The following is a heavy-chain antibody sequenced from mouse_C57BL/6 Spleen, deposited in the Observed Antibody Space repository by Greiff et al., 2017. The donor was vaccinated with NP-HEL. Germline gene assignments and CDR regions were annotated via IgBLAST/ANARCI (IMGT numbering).Heavy chain of an antibody. CDR2: ISSGSSTI. CDR1: GFTFSDYG. J-gene: IGHJ1*03. D-gene: IGHD2-2*01. CDR3: ARGYYWYFDV. Sequence: EVQLVESGGGLVKPGGSLKLSCAASGFTFSDYGMHWVRQAPEKGLEWVAYISSGSSTIYYADTVKGRFTISRDNAKNTLFLQMTRLRSEDTAMYYCARGYYWYFDVWGTGTTVTVSS. V-gene: IGHV5-17*01.